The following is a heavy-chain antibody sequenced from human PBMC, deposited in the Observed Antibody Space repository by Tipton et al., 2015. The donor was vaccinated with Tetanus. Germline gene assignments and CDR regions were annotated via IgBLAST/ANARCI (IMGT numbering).Heavy chain of an antibody. Sequence: QSGPEVKKPGASVKVSCKASGYTFTSYAVTWVRQAPGQGLEWMGWISGYNGNTNFTQKFQGRLTMTRDTSTSTAYMELSSLRSEDTAVYYCAGGHNIATFFFHGLDVGGQGTTVPVSS. D-gene: IGHD3-3*02. CDR1: GYTFTSYA. CDR2: ISGYNGNT. J-gene: IGHJ6*02. CDR3: AGGHNIATFFFHGLDV. V-gene: IGHV1-18*01.